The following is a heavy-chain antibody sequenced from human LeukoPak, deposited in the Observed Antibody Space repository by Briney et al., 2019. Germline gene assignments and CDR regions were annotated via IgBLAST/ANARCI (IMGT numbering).Heavy chain of an antibody. D-gene: IGHD2-15*01. CDR2: IYYSGST. Sequence: SETLSLTCSVSGGSISSYYWSWIRQPPGKGLEWIGYIYYSGSTYYNPSLKSRVTISVDTSKNQFSLKLSSVTAADTAVYYCARFPGYCSGGSCYPTGYYFDYWGQGTLVTVSS. CDR1: GGSISSYY. J-gene: IGHJ4*02. CDR3: ARFPGYCSGGSCYPTGYYFDY. V-gene: IGHV4-59*08.